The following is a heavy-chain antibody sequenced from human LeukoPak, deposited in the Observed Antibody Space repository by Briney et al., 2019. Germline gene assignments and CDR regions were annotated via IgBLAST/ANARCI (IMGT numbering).Heavy chain of an antibody. CDR1: GFTFSSYW. V-gene: IGHV3-74*01. CDR2: INSDGSST. D-gene: IGHD5-18*01. CDR3: AKGGYQAPFDY. Sequence: HPGGSLRLSCAASGFTFSSYWMHWVRQGPGKGLVWVSRINSDGSSTTYADSVKGRFTISRDNSKNTLYLQMNSLRAEDTAVYYCAKGGYQAPFDYWGQGTLVTVSS. J-gene: IGHJ4*02.